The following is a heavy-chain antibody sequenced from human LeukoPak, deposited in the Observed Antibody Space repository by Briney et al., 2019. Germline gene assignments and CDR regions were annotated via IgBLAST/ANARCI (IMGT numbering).Heavy chain of an antibody. CDR3: ARVGCSGGSCYSEMDV. D-gene: IGHD2-15*01. J-gene: IGHJ6*04. CDR2: INPNSGGT. Sequence: VSVKVSCKASGYTFTGYYMHWVRQAPGQGLEWMGWINPNSGGTNYAQKLQGRVTMTTDTSTSTANMELRSLRSDDTAVYYCARVGCSGGSCYSEMDVWGKGTTVTISS. CDR1: GYTFTGYY. V-gene: IGHV1-2*02.